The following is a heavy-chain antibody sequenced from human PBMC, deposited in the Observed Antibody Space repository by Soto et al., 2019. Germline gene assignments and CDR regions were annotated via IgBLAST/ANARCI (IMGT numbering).Heavy chain of an antibody. CDR1: GGTFSSYA. CDR2: IIPIFGTA. Sequence: GASVKVSCKASGGTFSSYAISWVRQAPGQGLEWMGGIIPIFGTANYAQKFQGRVTITADESTSTAYMELSSLRSEDTAVYYCARDRASYCSSTSCPLYYYGMDVWGQGTTVTVSS. CDR3: ARDRASYCSSTSCPLYYYGMDV. D-gene: IGHD2-2*01. V-gene: IGHV1-69*13. J-gene: IGHJ6*02.